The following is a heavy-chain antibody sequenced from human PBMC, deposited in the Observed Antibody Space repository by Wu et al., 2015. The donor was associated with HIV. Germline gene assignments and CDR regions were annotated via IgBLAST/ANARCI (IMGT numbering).Heavy chain of an antibody. CDR2: INPNSGGT. CDR1: GYTFTGYY. Sequence: QVQLVQSGAEVKKPGASVKVSCKASGYTFTGYYMHWVRQAPGQGLEWMGWINPNSGGTNYAQKFQGRVTMTRDTSISTAYMELSRLRSDDTAVYYCATEILENYDSSGYQHYYYYYGMDVWGQGTTVTVSS. CDR3: ATEILENYDSSGYQHYYYYYGMDV. J-gene: IGHJ6*02. V-gene: IGHV1-2*02. D-gene: IGHD3-22*01.